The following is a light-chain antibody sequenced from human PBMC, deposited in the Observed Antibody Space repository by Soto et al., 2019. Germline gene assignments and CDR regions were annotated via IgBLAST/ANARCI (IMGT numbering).Light chain of an antibody. CDR2: HAS. CDR3: QQRSNWLWT. V-gene: IGKV3-11*01. Sequence: EIVLTQSPATLSLSPGERATLSCRASQSVSSYLAWYQQKPGQAPRLLIYHASNRPTGIPARFSGSGSGTDFTLTISSLEPEDFAVYYCQQRSNWLWTFGQGTKVEIK. J-gene: IGKJ1*01. CDR1: QSVSSY.